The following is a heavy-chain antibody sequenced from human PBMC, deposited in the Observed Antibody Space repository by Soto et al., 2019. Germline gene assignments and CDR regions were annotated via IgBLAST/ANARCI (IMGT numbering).Heavy chain of an antibody. J-gene: IGHJ3*02. CDR1: GFTFGDYA. CDR2: IRSKAYGGTT. Sequence: GGSLRLSCTASGFTFGDYAMSWFRQAPGKGLEWVGFIRSKAYGGTTEYAASVKGRFTISRDDSKSIAHLQMNSLKTEDTAVYYCTRPTGAAAGLDAFDIWGQGTMVTVSS. D-gene: IGHD6-13*01. CDR3: TRPTGAAAGLDAFDI. V-gene: IGHV3-49*03.